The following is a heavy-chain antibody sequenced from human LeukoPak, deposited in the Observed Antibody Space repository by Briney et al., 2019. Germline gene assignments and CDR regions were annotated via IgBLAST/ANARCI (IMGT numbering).Heavy chain of an antibody. D-gene: IGHD6-19*01. CDR2: IYYSGST. J-gene: IGHJ4*02. V-gene: IGHV4-59*08. CDR1: GGSISSYY. Sequence: PSETLSLTCTVSGGSISSYYWSWIRQPPGKGLEWIGYIYYSGSTNYNPSLKSRVTISVDTSKNQFSLKLSSVTAADTAVYYCARHDAGKWLPYFDYWGRGTLVTVSS. CDR3: ARHDAGKWLPYFDY.